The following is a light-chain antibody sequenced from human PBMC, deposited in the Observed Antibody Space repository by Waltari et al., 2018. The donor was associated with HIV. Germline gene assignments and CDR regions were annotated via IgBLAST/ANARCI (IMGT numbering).Light chain of an antibody. J-gene: IGLJ2*01. CDR2: EVS. CDR3: SSYTASSTLDVV. Sequence: QSALTQAASVSGSPGQSITISCTGSSSDIGAYNYVSWYQQHPDKVPKLVIYEVSNRPSGSANRFSGPKSGNTASLTISGLQADDEASYYCSSYTASSTLDVVFGGGTRLTVL. V-gene: IGLV2-14*03. CDR1: SSDIGAYNY.